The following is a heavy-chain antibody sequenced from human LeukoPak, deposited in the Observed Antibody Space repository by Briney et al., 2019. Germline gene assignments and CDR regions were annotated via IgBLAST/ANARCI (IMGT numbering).Heavy chain of an antibody. J-gene: IGHJ4*02. CDR3: ARDLSGSYLSDY. D-gene: IGHD3-16*02. V-gene: IGHV3-30-3*01. Sequence: GGSLRLSCAASGVTFSNCAMHWARQAPGKGLEWVAFISHNRSNNCHADSVKGRFTISRDNSKNTLYLQMNSLTDEDTAVYYCARDLSGSYLSDYWGQGTLVTVSS. CDR1: GVTFSNCA. CDR2: ISHNRSNN.